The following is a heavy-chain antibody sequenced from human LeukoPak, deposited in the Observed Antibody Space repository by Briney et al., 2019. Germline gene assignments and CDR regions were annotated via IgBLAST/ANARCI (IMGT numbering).Heavy chain of an antibody. CDR1: GFTFSSYA. CDR2: ISGSGGST. CDR3: AKRGNPAVGHHYLDV. V-gene: IGHV3-23*01. Sequence: GGSLRLSCAASGFTFSSYAMSWVRQAPGKGLEWVSAISGSGGSTYYADSVKGRFTISRDNSKNTLYLQMNSLSAEDTAVYYCAKRGNPAVGHHYLDVWGEGTTVSVSS. D-gene: IGHD2-2*01. J-gene: IGHJ6*03.